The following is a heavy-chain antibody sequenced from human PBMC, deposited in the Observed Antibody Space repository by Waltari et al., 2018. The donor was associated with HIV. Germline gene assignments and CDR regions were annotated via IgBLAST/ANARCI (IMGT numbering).Heavy chain of an antibody. Sequence: EVQLVASGGGLVKPGGSLGLSWSASGFFLSDYCLMCFRQAPGKGLEWVSSIGSSGNYVYYADSVKGRITISRDNAKNSLYLQMNSLRAEDTAVYYCARIMANGYFDYWGQGTLVTVSS. J-gene: IGHJ4*02. CDR2: IGSSGNYV. CDR3: ARIMANGYFDY. D-gene: IGHD2-8*01. CDR1: GFFLSDYC. V-gene: IGHV3-21*02.